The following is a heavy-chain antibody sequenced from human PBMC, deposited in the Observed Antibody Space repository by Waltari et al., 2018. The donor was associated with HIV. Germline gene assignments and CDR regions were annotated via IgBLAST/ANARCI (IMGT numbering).Heavy chain of an antibody. CDR3: ARAVVGRNFDY. CDR2: IWYDGGNR. J-gene: IGHJ4*02. Sequence: QLQLVESGGGVVQPGRSLRLSCAASGFTFSSYGMPWVRQAPGKGLEWVAVIWYDGGNRYYADSVKGRFTISRDNSKNTLYLQMNSLRAEDTAVYYCARAVVGRNFDYWGQGTLVTVSS. V-gene: IGHV3-33*01. CDR1: GFTFSSYG. D-gene: IGHD6-19*01.